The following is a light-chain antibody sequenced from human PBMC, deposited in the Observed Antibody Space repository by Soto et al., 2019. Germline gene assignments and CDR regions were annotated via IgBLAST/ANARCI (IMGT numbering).Light chain of an antibody. V-gene: IGLV2-11*01. CDR1: SSDVGAYNY. Sequence: QSALTQPRSLSGSPGQSVTISCTGTSSDVGAYNYVSWYQQHPVKATNFIVYDVNQQPSGVPDRFSGSKSGNMASLTISGLQAEDEADYYCCSYACTSYVFGTGTKVTVL. CDR2: DVN. J-gene: IGLJ1*01. CDR3: CSYACTSYV.